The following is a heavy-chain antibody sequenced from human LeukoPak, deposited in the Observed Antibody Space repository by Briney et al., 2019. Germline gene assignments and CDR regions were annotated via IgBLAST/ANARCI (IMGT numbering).Heavy chain of an antibody. V-gene: IGHV3-7*04. Sequence: GSLRLTFVGSGXPFSNSWMNWVRQAPGKGLEWVGNIKHDGSEMSYVDSVKGRFTISRDNAKNSLYLQMNSLRAEDTAMYYCARDRGWLQFDYWGQGALVTVSS. CDR3: ARDRGWLQFDY. CDR2: IKHDGSEM. J-gene: IGHJ4*02. D-gene: IGHD5-24*01. CDR1: GXPFSNSW.